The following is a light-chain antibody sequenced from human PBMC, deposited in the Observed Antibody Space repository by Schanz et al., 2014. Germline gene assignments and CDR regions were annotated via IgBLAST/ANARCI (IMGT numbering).Light chain of an antibody. CDR2: STN. CDR3: VLYMGGGIPWV. CDR1: SGSVSTSYY. J-gene: IGLJ3*02. V-gene: IGLV8-61*01. Sequence: QTVVTQEPSFSVSPGGTVTLTCGLSSGSVSTSYYPNWYQQTPGQAPRTLIYSTNTRSSGVPDRFSGSILGNKAALTITGAQADDESDYYCVLYMGGGIPWVFGGGTKLTVL.